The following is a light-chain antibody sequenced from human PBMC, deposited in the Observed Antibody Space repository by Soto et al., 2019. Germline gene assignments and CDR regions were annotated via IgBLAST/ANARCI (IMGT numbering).Light chain of an antibody. CDR3: QKYGNFWT. J-gene: IGKJ1*01. Sequence: EVVMTQSPATLSVSPGDTATLSCRASQGVSSSLAWYQQKPGQAPRLLIYGASTRATGVPARFSGSGSGTDFSLTIRRLEPDDFAVYYCQKYGNFWTFGQGTKVDIK. V-gene: IGKV3-15*01. CDR2: GAS. CDR1: QGVSSS.